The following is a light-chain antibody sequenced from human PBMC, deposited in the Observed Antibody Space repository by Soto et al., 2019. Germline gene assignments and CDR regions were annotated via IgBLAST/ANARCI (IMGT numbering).Light chain of an antibody. J-gene: IGLJ3*02. CDR3: SSYAGSNNWV. V-gene: IGLV2-8*01. CDR1: SSDVGGNDF. CDR2: EVT. Sequence: QSVLTQPPSASGSPGQSVTISCTGTSSDVGGNDFVSWYQQHPGKAPKLIIYEVTQRPSGVPDRFSGSKSGNTASLTVSGLQADDEADYYCSSYAGSNNWVFGGGTKVTVL.